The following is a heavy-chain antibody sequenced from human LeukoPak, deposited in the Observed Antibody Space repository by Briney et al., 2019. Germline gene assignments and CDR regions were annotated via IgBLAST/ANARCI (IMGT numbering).Heavy chain of an antibody. CDR1: GFTFSSYW. CDR3: ARVFHNYYDSSGYYPFDY. Sequence: GGSLRLSCAASGFTFSSYWMHWVRQAPGKGLVWVSRINSDGSSTGYADSVKGRFTISRDNAKNTLYLQMNSLRAEDTAVYYCARVFHNYYDSSGYYPFDYWGQGTLVTVFS. D-gene: IGHD3-22*01. V-gene: IGHV3-74*01. CDR2: INSDGSST. J-gene: IGHJ4*02.